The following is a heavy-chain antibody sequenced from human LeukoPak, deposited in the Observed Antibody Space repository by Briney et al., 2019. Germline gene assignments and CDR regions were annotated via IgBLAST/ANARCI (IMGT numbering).Heavy chain of an antibody. J-gene: IGHJ6*02. CDR2: IYYSGST. Sequence: PSETLSLTCTVSGGSVSSGSYYWSWIRQPPGKGLEWIGYIYYSGSTNYNPSLKSRVTISVDTSKNQLSLKLSSVTAADTAVYYCARDRVANYYYYGMDVWGQGTTVTVSS. D-gene: IGHD2-15*01. CDR3: ARDRVANYYYYGMDV. CDR1: GGSVSSGSYY. V-gene: IGHV4-61*01.